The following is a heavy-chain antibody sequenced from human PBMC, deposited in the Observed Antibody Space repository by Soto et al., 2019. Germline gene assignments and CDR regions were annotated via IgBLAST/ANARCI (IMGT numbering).Heavy chain of an antibody. CDR1: GYTFTYRY. J-gene: IGHJ3*02. CDR2: ITPFNGNT. CDR3: ARLTNDAFDI. V-gene: IGHV1-45*02. D-gene: IGHD1-1*01. Sequence: QMQLVQSGAEVKKTGSSVKVSCKASGYTFTYRYLHWVRQAPGQALEWMGWITPFNGNTNYAQKFQDRVTITRDRSMSTAYMELSSLRSEDTAMYYCARLTNDAFDIWGQGTMVTVSS.